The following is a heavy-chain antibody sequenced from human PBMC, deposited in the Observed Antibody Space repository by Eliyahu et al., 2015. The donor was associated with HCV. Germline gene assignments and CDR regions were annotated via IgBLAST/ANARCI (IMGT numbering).Heavy chain of an antibody. CDR2: VYTTGKT. J-gene: IGHJ2*01. CDR3: ARDRGGWGYWYFDF. CDR1: GGFIKNNNYY. Sequence: QVQLQESGPGLVKPSQTLSLTCSVSGGFIKNNNYYWSWVRQPAGGGLEWIGHVYTTGKTNYNPSLSGRVAISVDTSKNQFSLTLNSVTAADTAVYYCARDRGGWGYWYFDFWGRGILVTVSS. V-gene: IGHV4-61*02. D-gene: IGHD6-19*01.